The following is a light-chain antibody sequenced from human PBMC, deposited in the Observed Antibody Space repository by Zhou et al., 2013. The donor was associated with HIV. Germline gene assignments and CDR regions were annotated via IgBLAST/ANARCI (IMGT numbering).Light chain of an antibody. J-gene: IGKJ5*01. CDR1: QSIYNW. Sequence: DIQMTQSPSTLSASVGDRVTIACRASQSIYNWLAWYQQRPGQAPKLLIYKASTLESGVPFRFSGSRSGTEFTLTIDSLQPDDSATYYCQQYNNKPITFGQGTRLEI. V-gene: IGKV1-5*03. CDR2: KAS. CDR3: QQYNNKPIT.